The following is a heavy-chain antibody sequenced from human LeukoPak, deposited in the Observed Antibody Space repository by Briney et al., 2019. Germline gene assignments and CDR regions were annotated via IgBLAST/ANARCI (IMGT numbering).Heavy chain of an antibody. Sequence: GGSLRLSCAASGFTFSSYAMSWVRQAPGKGLEWVSAISGSGGSTYYADSVKGRFTISRDNSKNTLDLQMNSLRAEDTAVYHCAKDRRGVTYGDIEYWGQGTLVTVSS. D-gene: IGHD3-10*01. CDR3: AKDRRGVTYGDIEY. V-gene: IGHV3-23*01. CDR2: ISGSGGST. CDR1: GFTFSSYA. J-gene: IGHJ4*02.